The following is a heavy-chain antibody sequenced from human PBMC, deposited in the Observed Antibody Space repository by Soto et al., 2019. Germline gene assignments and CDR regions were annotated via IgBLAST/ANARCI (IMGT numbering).Heavy chain of an antibody. J-gene: IGHJ4*02. CDR2: IWDDGSND. Sequence: QVQLVESGGGVVRPRRSLRLSCAASGFTFNSYAMHWVRQAPGKGLEWVAVIWDDGSNDHYADSVRGRFTISRDNSKNTLYLQMSSLRAEDTAVYYCARDRYSTVTHFDYWGQGTLVTVSS. V-gene: IGHV3-33*01. CDR1: GFTFNSYA. D-gene: IGHD4-17*01. CDR3: ARDRYSTVTHFDY.